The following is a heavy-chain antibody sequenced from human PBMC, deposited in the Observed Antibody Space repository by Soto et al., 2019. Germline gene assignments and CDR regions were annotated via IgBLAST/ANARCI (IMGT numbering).Heavy chain of an antibody. CDR1: GFSFSSDT. CDR3: ARDPPSGSTLDWSDS. CDR2: ISSSDSFM. Sequence: GSLRLSCAASGFSFSSDTMGWVRQAPGKGLEWVSSISSSDSFMNYADSVKGRFTISRDNAKNSLYLQMSGLKDEDTAVYYCARDPPSGSTLDWSDSWGQGTLVTVSS. D-gene: IGHD1-1*01. J-gene: IGHJ5*01. V-gene: IGHV3-21*01.